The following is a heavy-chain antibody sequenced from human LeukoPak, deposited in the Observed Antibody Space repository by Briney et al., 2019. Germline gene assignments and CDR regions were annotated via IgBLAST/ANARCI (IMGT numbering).Heavy chain of an antibody. Sequence: SETLSLTCTVSGGFIGNYYWSWLRQPAGKELEWIGRIHSRGNTLHNPSLKSRVSMSVDTSKNQFSLRLTSATAADTAVYYCARGPSHGGTYFESWGQGTLVTVSS. CDR2: IHSRGNT. CDR1: GGFIGNYY. CDR3: ARGPSHGGTYFES. D-gene: IGHD4-23*01. J-gene: IGHJ4*02. V-gene: IGHV4-4*07.